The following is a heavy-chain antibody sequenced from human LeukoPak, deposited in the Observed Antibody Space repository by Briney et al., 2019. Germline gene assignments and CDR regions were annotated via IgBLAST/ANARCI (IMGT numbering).Heavy chain of an antibody. CDR1: GFIFSSHI. V-gene: IGHV3-30*04. J-gene: IGHJ4*02. Sequence: GGSLRLSCAASGFIFSSHIMHWVRQAPGKGLEWVALISYDGNLKLYADSVKGRFTIFRDNSRNTLYLHMSSLRVEDTAVYYCTSPSWDSSAWYPFDYWGQENLVTVSS. CDR3: TSPSWDSSAWYPFDY. D-gene: IGHD6-19*01. CDR2: ISYDGNLK.